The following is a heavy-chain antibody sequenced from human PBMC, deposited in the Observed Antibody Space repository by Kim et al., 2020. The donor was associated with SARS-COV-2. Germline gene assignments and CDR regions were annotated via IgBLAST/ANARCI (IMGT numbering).Heavy chain of an antibody. CDR2: LSWNGGDI. Sequence: GGSLRLSFAASGFTFDDYAMHWVRQAPGKGLEWVSGLSWNGGDIAYADSVRGRFTISRDNAKNSLYLQMNSLKIDDTALYFCAKDRASSGTYYNALDNWGRGTLVTVSS. D-gene: IGHD3-22*01. V-gene: IGHV3-9*01. CDR1: GFTFDDYA. J-gene: IGHJ4*02. CDR3: AKDRASSGTYYNALDN.